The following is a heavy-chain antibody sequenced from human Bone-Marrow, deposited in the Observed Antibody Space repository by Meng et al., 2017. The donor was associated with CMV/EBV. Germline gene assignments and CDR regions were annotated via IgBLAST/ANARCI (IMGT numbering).Heavy chain of an antibody. CDR1: GYSFCNFG. Sequence: ASVKVSCKASGYSFCNFGIAWVRQAPGQGLEWMGWINSYNDEAFYSHKLQDRLTMTMDTSTDTAYMELRGLRSDDTAVYFCARERCKTCSSGWWSGPCGQGTLVTVSS. CDR2: INSYNDEA. J-gene: IGHJ5*02. V-gene: IGHV1-18*01. CDR3: ARERCKTCSSGWWSGP. D-gene: IGHD2-15*01.